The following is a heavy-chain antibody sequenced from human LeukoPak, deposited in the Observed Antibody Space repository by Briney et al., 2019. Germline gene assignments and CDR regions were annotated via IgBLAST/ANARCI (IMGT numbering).Heavy chain of an antibody. CDR2: FDPEDGET. CDR3: ATAGRITGFAVPPYDFHY. Sequence: GASVKVSCKVSGYPLTELSMHWVRQAPGKGLEWMGGFDPEDGETIYAQKFQGRVTMTEDTSTDTSYMELSGLRSEDTAVYYCATAGRITGFAVPPYDFHYWGQGTLVTASS. CDR1: GYPLTELS. J-gene: IGHJ4*02. D-gene: IGHD3-3*01. V-gene: IGHV1-24*01.